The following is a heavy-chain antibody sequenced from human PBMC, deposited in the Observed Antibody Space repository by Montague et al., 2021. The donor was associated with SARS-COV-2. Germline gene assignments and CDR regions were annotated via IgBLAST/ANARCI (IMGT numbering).Heavy chain of an antibody. Sequence: SETLSLTCAVYGGSFSGYYWSWIRQPPGKGLEWIGEINHSGSTNYNPSLKSRVTISVDTSKNQFSLKLSSVTAADTAVYYCARGYDYVWGSYRYLRWFDPGGQGNRATV. CDR1: GGSFSGYY. CDR2: INHSGST. CDR3: ARGYDYVWGSYRYLRWFDP. D-gene: IGHD3-16*02. V-gene: IGHV4-34*01. J-gene: IGHJ5*02.